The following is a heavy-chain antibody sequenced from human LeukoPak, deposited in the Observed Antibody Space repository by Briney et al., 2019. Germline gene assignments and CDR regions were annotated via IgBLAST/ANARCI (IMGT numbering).Heavy chain of an antibody. D-gene: IGHD3-3*01. J-gene: IGHJ3*02. V-gene: IGHV1-69*05. Sequence: ASVKVSCKASGGTFSSYAISWVRQAPGQGLEWMGRIIPIFGTANYAQKFQGRVTITTDESTSTAYMELSSLRSEDTAVYYCARDRKWSAAIFDAFDIWDQGTMVTVSS. CDR2: IIPIFGTA. CDR3: ARDRKWSAAIFDAFDI. CDR1: GGTFSSYA.